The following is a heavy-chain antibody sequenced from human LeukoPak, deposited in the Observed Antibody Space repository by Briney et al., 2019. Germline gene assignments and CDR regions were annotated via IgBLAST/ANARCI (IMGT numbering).Heavy chain of an antibody. CDR3: ASGDWGITTPVGPAGY. CDR2: ISYDGSKK. CDR1: GFTFSSYG. J-gene: IGHJ4*02. D-gene: IGHD3-10*01. V-gene: IGHV3-30*03. Sequence: GGSLRLSCAASGFTFSSYGMHWVRQAPGRGLEWVGFISYDGSKKFYADSVKGRFTISRDNAKNSLDLQMNSLRAEDTAVYYCASGDWGITTPVGPAGYWGQGTLVTVSS.